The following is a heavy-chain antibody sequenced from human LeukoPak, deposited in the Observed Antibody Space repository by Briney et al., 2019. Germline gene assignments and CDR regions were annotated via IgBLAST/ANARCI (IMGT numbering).Heavy chain of an antibody. Sequence: GGSLRLSCVASGFTFSSYWMHWVRQDPRKGLVWVSRINGDGRNINYADSVRGRFTISRDNAKNTLYLQMNTLRVEDTAVYCCARVDDSSGGYYFDYWGQGTLVTVSS. V-gene: IGHV3-74*01. J-gene: IGHJ4*02. CDR3: ARVDDSSGGYYFDY. D-gene: IGHD3-22*01. CDR1: GFTFSSYW. CDR2: INGDGRNI.